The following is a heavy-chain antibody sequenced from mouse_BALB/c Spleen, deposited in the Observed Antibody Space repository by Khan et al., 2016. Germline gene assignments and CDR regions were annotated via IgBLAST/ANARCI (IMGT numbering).Heavy chain of an antibody. CDR1: GYTFTSYW. D-gene: IGHD1-1*01. V-gene: IGHV1-7*01. Sequence: QVQLKQSGAELAKPGASVKMSCKATGYTFTSYWMHWVKQRPGQGLEWIGYINPSTGYTEYNQKFKDKATLTADKSSSTAYMQLSSLTSEDSAVYSYASYYGSSYAMDYWGQGTSVTVSS. CDR3: ASYYGSSYAMDY. J-gene: IGHJ4*01. CDR2: INPSTGYT.